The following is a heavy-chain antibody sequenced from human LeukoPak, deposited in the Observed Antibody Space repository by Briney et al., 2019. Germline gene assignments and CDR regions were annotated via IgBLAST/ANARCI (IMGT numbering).Heavy chain of an antibody. CDR3: AKGLRYLSFNDAFDI. D-gene: IGHD3-9*01. CDR1: GGSISSSSYY. J-gene: IGHJ3*02. V-gene: IGHV4-39*01. Sequence: SETLSLTCTVSGGSISSSSYYWGWIRQPPGKGLEWIGSMYYSGSTYYNPSLKSRVTISVDTSKNQFSLRLSSVTAADTAVYYCAKGLRYLSFNDAFDIWGQGTMVTVSS. CDR2: MYYSGST.